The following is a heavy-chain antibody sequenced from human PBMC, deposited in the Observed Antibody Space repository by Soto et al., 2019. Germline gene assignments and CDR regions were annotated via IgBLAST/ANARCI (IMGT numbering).Heavy chain of an antibody. V-gene: IGHV1-2*02. J-gene: IGHJ5*02. CDR1: GYTFTGYY. CDR3: ARDRPPFSDISGYYSRGINWFDP. Sequence: QVQLVQSGAEVKKPGASVKVSCKASGYTFTGYYMHWVRQAPGQGLEWMGWINPNSGGTNYAQKFQGRVTMTRDTSISTAYMELCRLRYDDTAVYYCARDRPPFSDISGYYSRGINWFDPWGQGTLVTVSS. D-gene: IGHD3-22*01. CDR2: INPNSGGT.